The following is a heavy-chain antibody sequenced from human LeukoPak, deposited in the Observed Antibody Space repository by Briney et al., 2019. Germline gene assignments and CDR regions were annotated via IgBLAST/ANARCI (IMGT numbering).Heavy chain of an antibody. J-gene: IGHJ4*01. D-gene: IGHD3-3*01. CDR3: AKGKAYDFWSGYSGALDY. CDR1: GFTFSSYG. CDR2: IRYDGSNK. Sequence: GGSLRLSCAASGFTFSSYGMHWVRQAPGKGLEWVAFIRYDGSNKYYADSVKGRFTISRDNSKNTLYLQMNSLRAEDTAVYYCAKGKAYDFWSGYSGALDYWGQEPWSPSPQ. V-gene: IGHV3-30*02.